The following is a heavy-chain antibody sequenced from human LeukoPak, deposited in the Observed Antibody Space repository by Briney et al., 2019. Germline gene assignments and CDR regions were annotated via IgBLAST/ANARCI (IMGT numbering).Heavy chain of an antibody. CDR1: GGSINSGSYY. D-gene: IGHD3-9*01. Sequence: SQTLSLTCTVSGGSINSGSYYWTWIRQPAGKGLEWIGHMYTSGSTNYNPSLKSRVTMSLDKSKNQFSLKLSSVTAADTAVYYCARGFHNRVTGYLFAFEYWGQGTLVTVSS. V-gene: IGHV4-61*09. J-gene: IGHJ4*02. CDR3: ARGFHNRVTGYLFAFEY. CDR2: MYTSGST.